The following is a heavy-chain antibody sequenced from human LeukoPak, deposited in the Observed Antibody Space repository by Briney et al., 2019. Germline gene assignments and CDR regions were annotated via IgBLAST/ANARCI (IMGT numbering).Heavy chain of an antibody. CDR1: GFTFSDYF. J-gene: IGHJ5*02. D-gene: IGHD3-10*01. CDR3: ARDYYASESYYNPS. CDR2: ISNSGSTI. Sequence: PGVSLRLSCAASGFTFSDYFMSWIRQAPQKGLEWVSYISNSGSTIYYADSVKGRFTISRDNAKNSLYLQMNSLRAEDTAVYYCARDYYASESYYNPSWGQGTLVTVSS. V-gene: IGHV3-11*01.